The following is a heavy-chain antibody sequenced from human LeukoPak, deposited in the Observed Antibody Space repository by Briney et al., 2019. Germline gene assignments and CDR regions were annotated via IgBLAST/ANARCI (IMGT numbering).Heavy chain of an antibody. D-gene: IGHD3-22*01. V-gene: IGHV3-30*18. Sequence: GGSLRLSCAASGFTFSSYGMHWVRQAPGKGLEWVAVISYDGSNKYYADSVKGRFTISRDNSKNTLYLQMNSLRAEDTAVYYCAKGYDSSGYLHDYWGQGTLVTDSS. CDR1: GFTFSSYG. CDR3: AKGYDSSGYLHDY. J-gene: IGHJ4*02. CDR2: ISYDGSNK.